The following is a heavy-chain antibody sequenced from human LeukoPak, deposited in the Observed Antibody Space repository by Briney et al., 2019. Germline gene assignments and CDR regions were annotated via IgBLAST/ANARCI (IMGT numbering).Heavy chain of an antibody. V-gene: IGHV3-33*06. D-gene: IGHD3-22*01. Sequence: GRSLRLSCAASGLTFSSYGMHWVRQAPGKGLEWVAVIWYDGSNKYYADSVKGRFTISRDNSKNTLYLQMNSLRAEDTAVYYCAKDYYDSSGYDAFDIWGQGTMDTVSS. CDR3: AKDYYDSSGYDAFDI. CDR1: GLTFSSYG. J-gene: IGHJ3*02. CDR2: IWYDGSNK.